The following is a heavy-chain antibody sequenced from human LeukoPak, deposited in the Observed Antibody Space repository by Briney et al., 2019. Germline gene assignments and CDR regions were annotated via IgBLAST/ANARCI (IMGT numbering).Heavy chain of an antibody. CDR1: GFTFSSYE. CDR2: ISSSGSTI. CDR3: AREKISAWSGYYSYDY. D-gene: IGHD3-3*01. V-gene: IGHV3-48*03. J-gene: IGHJ4*02. Sequence: GGSLRLSCAASGFTFSSYEMNWVRQAPGKGLEWVSYISSSGSTIYYADSVKGRFTISRDNAKNSLYLQMNSLRAEDTAVYYCAREKISAWSGYYSYDYWGQGTLVTVSS.